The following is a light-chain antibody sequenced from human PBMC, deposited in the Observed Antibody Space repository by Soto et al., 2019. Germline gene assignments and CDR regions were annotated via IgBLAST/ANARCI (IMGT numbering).Light chain of an antibody. CDR2: RDN. CDR1: NIGTKS. CDR3: QVWDSSTVV. V-gene: IGLV3-9*01. J-gene: IGLJ2*01. Sequence: SYELTQPLSVSVALGQTARITCGGNNIGTKSVHWYQQKPGQAPVLVIYRDNNRPSGIPERFSGSNSGNTAPPTISRAQAGDEADYSCQVWDSSTVVFGGGTKLTVL.